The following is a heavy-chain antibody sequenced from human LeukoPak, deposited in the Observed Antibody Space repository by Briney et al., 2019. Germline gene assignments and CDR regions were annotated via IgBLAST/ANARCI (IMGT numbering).Heavy chain of an antibody. CDR1: GYTFTSYG. CDR3: ATTYSSSWYGVAY. D-gene: IGHD6-13*01. V-gene: IGHV1-18*01. J-gene: IGHJ4*02. Sequence: ASVKVSCKASGYTFTSYGISWVRQAPGQGLEWMGWISAYNGNTNYAQKLQGRVTMTTDTSTSTAYVELRSLRSDDTAVYYCATTYSSSWYGVAYWGQGTLVTVSS. CDR2: ISAYNGNT.